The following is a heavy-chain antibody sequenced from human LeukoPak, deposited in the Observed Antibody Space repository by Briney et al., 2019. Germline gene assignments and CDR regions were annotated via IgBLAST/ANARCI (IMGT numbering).Heavy chain of an antibody. J-gene: IGHJ4*02. CDR1: GFTFSNYA. CDR3: AKDRSNYGDYEGYFDY. CDR2: ISYDGSNK. V-gene: IGHV3-30-3*01. Sequence: GGSLRLSCVASGFTFSNYAMHWVRQTPGKGLEWVAVISYDGSNKYYADSVKGRFTISRDNSKNTLYLQMNSLRAEDTAVYYCAKDRSNYGDYEGYFDYWGQGTLVTVSS. D-gene: IGHD4-17*01.